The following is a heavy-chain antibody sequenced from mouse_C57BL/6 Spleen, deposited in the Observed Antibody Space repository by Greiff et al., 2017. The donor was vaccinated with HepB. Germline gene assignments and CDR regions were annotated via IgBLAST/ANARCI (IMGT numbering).Heavy chain of an antibody. CDR2: ISDGGSYT. Sequence: EVKLEESGGGLVKPGGSLKLSCAASGFTFSSYAMSWVRQTPEKRLEWVATISDGGSYTYYPDNVKGRFTISRDNAKNNLYLQMSHLKSEDTAMYYCARVRDGYHYWFAYWGQGTLVTVSA. CDR3: ARVRDGYHYWFAY. J-gene: IGHJ3*01. V-gene: IGHV5-4*03. CDR1: GFTFSSYA. D-gene: IGHD2-3*01.